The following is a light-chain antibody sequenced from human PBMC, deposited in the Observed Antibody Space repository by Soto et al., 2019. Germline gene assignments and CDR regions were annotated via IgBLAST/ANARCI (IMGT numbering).Light chain of an antibody. J-gene: IGKJ1*01. V-gene: IGKV3-15*01. CDR3: QQYNNWPRT. CDR2: GAS. Sequence: VVRTQSPGTLSLSPGGRATLSCMASQSVSSNLAWYQQKPGQAPRLLIYGASTRATGIPARFSGSGSGTEFTLTISSLQSEHFAVYYCQQYNNWPRTSGQGTKVDI. CDR1: QSVSSN.